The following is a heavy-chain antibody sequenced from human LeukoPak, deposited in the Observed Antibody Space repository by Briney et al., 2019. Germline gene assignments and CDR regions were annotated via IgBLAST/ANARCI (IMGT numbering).Heavy chain of an antibody. V-gene: IGHV4-59*01. J-gene: IGHJ5*02. CDR1: GGSISSYD. CDR2: IYDSGRT. D-gene: IGHD3-10*01. Sequence: SETLSLTCTVSGGSISSYDWSWIRQSPGKGLEWIGYIYDSGRTTYNPSLTSRVTISLDTSNNQFSLKLSSVTAADTAVYYCARVSISVVRGVIIRYDWFDPWGQGTLVTVSS. CDR3: ARVSISVVRGVIIRYDWFDP.